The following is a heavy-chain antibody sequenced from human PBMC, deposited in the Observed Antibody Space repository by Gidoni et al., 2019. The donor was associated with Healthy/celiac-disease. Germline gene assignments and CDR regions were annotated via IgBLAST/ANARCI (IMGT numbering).Heavy chain of an antibody. CDR2: IYYSGST. D-gene: IGHD3-16*01. CDR3: ARNGGGSYYFDY. Sequence: QVQLQESGPGLVKPSETLSLTCTVSGGSISSYYWSWIRQPPGKGLEWIGYIYYSGSTNYNPSLKSRVTISVDTSKNQFSLKLSSVTAADTAVYYCARNGGGSYYFDYWGQGTLVTVSS. V-gene: IGHV4-59*01. J-gene: IGHJ4*02. CDR1: GGSISSYY.